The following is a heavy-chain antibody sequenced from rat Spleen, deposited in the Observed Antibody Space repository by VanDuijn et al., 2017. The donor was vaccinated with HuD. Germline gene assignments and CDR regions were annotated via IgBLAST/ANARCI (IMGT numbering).Heavy chain of an antibody. J-gene: IGHJ2*01. D-gene: IGHD1-12*02. CDR2: ISYSGNT. CDR3: ARLGLYYYDGTFFNYFDY. V-gene: IGHV3-1*01. Sequence: EVQLQESGPGLVKPSQSLSLTSSVTGYSITSIYRWNWIRKFPGNKMEWIGHISYSGNTNYNPSLKSRISITRDTSKNQFFLQLNSVTTEDTATYYCARLGLYYYDGTFFNYFDYWGQGVMVTVSS. CDR1: GYSITSIY.